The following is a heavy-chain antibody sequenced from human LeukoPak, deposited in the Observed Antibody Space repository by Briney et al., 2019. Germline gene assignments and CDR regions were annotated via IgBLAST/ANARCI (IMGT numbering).Heavy chain of an antibody. Sequence: GESLKISCKGSGYSFTSYWIGWVRQMPGKGLEWMGIIYPGDSDTRYSPSFQGQVTISADKSISTAYLQWSSLKASDTAMYYCARVHGITIFGVVIRPFRYWGQGTLVTVSS. CDR2: IYPGDSDT. D-gene: IGHD3-3*01. V-gene: IGHV5-51*01. J-gene: IGHJ4*02. CDR1: GYSFTSYW. CDR3: ARVHGITIFGVVIRPFRY.